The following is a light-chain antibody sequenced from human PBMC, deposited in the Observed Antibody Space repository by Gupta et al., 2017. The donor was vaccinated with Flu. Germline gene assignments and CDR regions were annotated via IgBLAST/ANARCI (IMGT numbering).Light chain of an antibody. J-gene: IGKJ2*01. V-gene: IGKV2-30*02. CDR3: RQGKRWPYA. CDR1: QSLVHSDGNTY. Sequence: VTLGQPASISCRSSQSLVHSDGNTYLHWFQQRPGQSPRRLIYKVSNRDSGVLDRFSGSGSGTDFTLKISRVEADDVGVYYCRQGKRWPYAFGQGTKMEI. CDR2: KVS.